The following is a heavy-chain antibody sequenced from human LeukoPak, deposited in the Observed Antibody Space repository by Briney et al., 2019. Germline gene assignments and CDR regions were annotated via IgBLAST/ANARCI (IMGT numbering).Heavy chain of an antibody. CDR3: AREAEIKTRQISSGWYYFDY. D-gene: IGHD6-19*01. Sequence: SQTLSLTCAISGDSVSSNSAAWNWIRQSPSRGLEWLGRTYYRSKWYNDYAVSVKSRITINPDTSKNQFSLQLNSVTPEDTAVYYCAREAEIKTRQISSGWYYFDYWGQGTLVTVSS. J-gene: IGHJ4*02. CDR2: TYYRSKWYN. V-gene: IGHV6-1*01. CDR1: GDSVSSNSAA.